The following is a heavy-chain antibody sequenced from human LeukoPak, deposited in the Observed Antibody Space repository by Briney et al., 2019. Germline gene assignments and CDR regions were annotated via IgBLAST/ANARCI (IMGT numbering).Heavy chain of an antibody. Sequence: SETLSLTCTVSGGSISSYYWSWIRQTPGKGLEWIGYIHNSGSTKYNPSLKSPVSISVDTSKNQFSLKVNSVTAADTAVYYCARGGGWGNWNDAVDYWGQGTLVTVSS. CDR2: IHNSGST. CDR1: GGSISSYY. CDR3: ARGGGWGNWNDAVDY. D-gene: IGHD1-1*01. J-gene: IGHJ4*02. V-gene: IGHV4-59*01.